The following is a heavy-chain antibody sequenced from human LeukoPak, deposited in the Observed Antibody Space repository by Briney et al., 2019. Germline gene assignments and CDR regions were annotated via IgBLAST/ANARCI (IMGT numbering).Heavy chain of an antibody. V-gene: IGHV4-34*01. D-gene: IGHD6-6*01. CDR1: GGSFSGYY. CDR2: IEHSGST. J-gene: IGHJ4*02. CDR3: AGGPVRPYVY. Sequence: KPSETLSLTCAVYGGSFSGYYWSWIRQPPGKGLEWIGEIEHSGSTNYNPSLKGRVTISVDTSKNQFSLKLSSVTAADTAVYYCAGGPVRPYVYWGQGTLVTVSS.